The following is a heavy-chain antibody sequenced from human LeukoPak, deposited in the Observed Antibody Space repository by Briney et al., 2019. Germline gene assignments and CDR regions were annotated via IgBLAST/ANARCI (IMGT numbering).Heavy chain of an antibody. Sequence: GGSLRLSCAASGFAFSTYAMQWVRQAPEKGLEYVSGISGNGGTIYYADSVKGRFTMSRDNSRNTLYLQMGSLRPEDTAVYYCARESGGSGSYDYWGQGTLVTVSS. V-gene: IGHV3-64*02. CDR1: GFAFSTYA. J-gene: IGHJ4*02. CDR2: ISGNGGTI. CDR3: ARESGGSGSYDY. D-gene: IGHD1-26*01.